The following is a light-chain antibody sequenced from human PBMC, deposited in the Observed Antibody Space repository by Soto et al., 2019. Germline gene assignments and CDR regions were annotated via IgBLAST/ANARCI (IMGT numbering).Light chain of an antibody. CDR1: QTVRDN. J-gene: IGKJ5*01. Sequence: EIAMTQSPATLSVSPGERATLSCRASQTVRDNLGWYQQKPGQPPRLLIYGATTRATGIPARFSGSGSGTDFTLTISKLEPEDFAVYYCQQYGSSPPITVGQGTRLEIK. CDR2: GAT. CDR3: QQYGSSPPIT. V-gene: IGKV3-20*01.